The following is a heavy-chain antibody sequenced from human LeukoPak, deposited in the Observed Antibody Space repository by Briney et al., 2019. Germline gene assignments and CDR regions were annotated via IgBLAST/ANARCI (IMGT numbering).Heavy chain of an antibody. D-gene: IGHD2-15*01. V-gene: IGHV3-66*01. J-gene: IGHJ3*02. Sequence: QSGGSLRLSCAASGFTVSSNYMSWVRQAPGKGLEWVSVICSGGSTYYADSVKGRFTISRDNSKNTLYLQMNSLRAEDTAVYYCARDRLVVVAAHGIDAFDIWGQGTMVTVSS. CDR1: GFTVSSNY. CDR3: ARDRLVVVAAHGIDAFDI. CDR2: ICSGGST.